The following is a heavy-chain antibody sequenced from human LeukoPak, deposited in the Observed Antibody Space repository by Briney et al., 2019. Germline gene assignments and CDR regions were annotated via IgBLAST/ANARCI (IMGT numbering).Heavy chain of an antibody. D-gene: IGHD6-13*01. J-gene: IGHJ5*02. CDR2: IYYSGST. Sequence: SETLSLTCSVSGGSISSYYWSWIRQPPGKGLEWIGYIYYSGSTNYNPSLKSRVTISVDTSKNQFSLKLSSVTAADTAVYYCARANRRGSWYNWFDPWGQGTLVTVSS. CDR1: GGSISSYY. CDR3: ARANRRGSWYNWFDP. V-gene: IGHV4-59*01.